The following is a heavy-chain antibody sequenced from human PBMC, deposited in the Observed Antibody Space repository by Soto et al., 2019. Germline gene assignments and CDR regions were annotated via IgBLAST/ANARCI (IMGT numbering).Heavy chain of an antibody. CDR3: ARGAHSESYARDYYYYGMDV. D-gene: IGHD1-26*01. CDR2: ISSSGSTI. V-gene: IGHV3-48*03. Sequence: PGGSLRLSCAASGFTFSSYEMNWVRQAPGKGLEWVSYISSSGSTINYADSVKGRFTISRDNAKNSLYLQMNSLRAEDTDVYYCARGAHSESYARDYYYYGMDVWGQGTTVTVSS. CDR1: GFTFSSYE. J-gene: IGHJ6*02.